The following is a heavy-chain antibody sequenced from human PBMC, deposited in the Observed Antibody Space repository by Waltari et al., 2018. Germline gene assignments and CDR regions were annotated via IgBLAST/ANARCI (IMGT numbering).Heavy chain of an antibody. D-gene: IGHD6-19*01. CDR1: GFTVSSNY. CDR2: IYSGGST. CDR3: AREGSSGWYGFDY. V-gene: IGHV3-53*01. J-gene: IGHJ4*02. Sequence: EVQLVESGGGLIQPGGSLRLSCAASGFTVSSNYMSWVRQAPGKGLEWVSVIYSGGSTYYADSGKGRFTISRDNSKNTLYLQMNSLRAEDTAVYYCAREGSSGWYGFDYWGQGTLVTVSS.